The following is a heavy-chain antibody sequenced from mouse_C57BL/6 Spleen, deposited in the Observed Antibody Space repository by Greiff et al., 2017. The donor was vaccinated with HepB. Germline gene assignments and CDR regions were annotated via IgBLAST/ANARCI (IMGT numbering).Heavy chain of an antibody. V-gene: IGHV1-54*01. Sequence: QVQLQQSGAELVRPGTSVKVSCKASGYAFTNYLIEWVKQRPGQGLEWIGVINPGSGGTNYNEKFKGKATLTADKSSSTAYMQLSSLTSEDSAVYYCARSGYGSSLWGQGTTLTVSS. CDR1: GYAFTNYL. D-gene: IGHD1-1*01. J-gene: IGHJ2*01. CDR2: INPGSGGT. CDR3: ARSGYGSSL.